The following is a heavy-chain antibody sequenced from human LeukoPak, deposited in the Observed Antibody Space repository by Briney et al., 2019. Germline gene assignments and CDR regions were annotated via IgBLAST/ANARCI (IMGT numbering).Heavy chain of an antibody. CDR1: GYTFTSYG. J-gene: IGHJ4*02. Sequence: GASVKVSCKASGYTFTSYGISWVRQAPGQGLEWMGGIIPMYGTTNYAQKFQGRVTITADESTSTAYMELSSLRSEDTALYYCARDRDDSSGYYYGRVLEYWGQGTLVTVSS. CDR2: IIPMYGTT. V-gene: IGHV1-69*13. CDR3: ARDRDDSSGYYYGRVLEY. D-gene: IGHD3-22*01.